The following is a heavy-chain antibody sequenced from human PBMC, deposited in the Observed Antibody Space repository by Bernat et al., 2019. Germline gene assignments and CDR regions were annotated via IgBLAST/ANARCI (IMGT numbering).Heavy chain of an antibody. CDR2: ISSSSSYI. CDR1: GFTFSSYA. J-gene: IGHJ2*01. V-gene: IGHV3-21*01. CDR3: ARSLRYSYGYWYFDL. Sequence: VQLVESGGGVVQPGRSLRLSCAASGFTFSSYAMHWVRQAPGKGLEWVSSISSSSSYIYYADSVKGRFTISRDNAKNSLYLQMNSLRAEDTAVYYCARSLRYSYGYWYFDLWGRGTLVTVSS. D-gene: IGHD5-18*01.